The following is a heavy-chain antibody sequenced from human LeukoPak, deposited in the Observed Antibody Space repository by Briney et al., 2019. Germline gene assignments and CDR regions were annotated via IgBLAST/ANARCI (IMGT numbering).Heavy chain of an antibody. Sequence: NPSETLSLTCAVYGGSFSGYYWSWIRQPPGKGLERIGEINHSGSTNYNPSLKSRVTISVDTSKNQFSLKLGSVTAADTAVYYCARGDQAYCGGDCYSKGYGTHYWGQGTLVTVSS. V-gene: IGHV4-34*01. CDR1: GGSFSGYY. CDR2: INHSGST. D-gene: IGHD2-21*02. J-gene: IGHJ4*02. CDR3: ARGDQAYCGGDCYSKGYGTHY.